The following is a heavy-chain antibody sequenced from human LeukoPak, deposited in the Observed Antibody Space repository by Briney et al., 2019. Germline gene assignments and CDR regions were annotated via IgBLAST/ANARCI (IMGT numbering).Heavy chain of an antibody. Sequence: TGGSLRLSCAASGFTVSTNYMTWVRQAPGKGLEWVPIISSGGTTYYADSVKGRFTISRDISKNTMDIQMNNLKADDTAVYYCARWCDSYGRTPGGIDIWGRGTMVTVSS. V-gene: IGHV3-53*01. J-gene: IGHJ3*02. D-gene: IGHD2-8*02. CDR3: ARWCDSYGRTPGGIDI. CDR2: ISSGGTT. CDR1: GFTVSTNY.